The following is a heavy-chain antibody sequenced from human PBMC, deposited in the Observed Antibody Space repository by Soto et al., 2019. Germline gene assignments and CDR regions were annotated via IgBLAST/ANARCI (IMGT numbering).Heavy chain of an antibody. CDR3: ARPEGRYFYDARGYYRH. Sequence: PGESLKISCKTYGYNFPIYWIAWARQMPGKVLEWMWVIYPDDSDTRYSPSFQGQVTISADKSTGTAYLQWSSLKASDTAVYYCARPEGRYFYDARGYYRHWGQGXLVTVYS. J-gene: IGHJ4*02. V-gene: IGHV5-51*01. CDR1: GYNFPIYW. D-gene: IGHD3-3*01. CDR2: IYPDDSDT.